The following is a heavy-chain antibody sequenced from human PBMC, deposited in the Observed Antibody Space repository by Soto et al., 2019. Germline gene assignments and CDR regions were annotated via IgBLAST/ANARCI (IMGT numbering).Heavy chain of an antibody. D-gene: IGHD3-22*01. Sequence: QVQLQESGPGLVKPSQTLSLTCTVSAGSISSGGYYWSWIRQDPGKGLEWIGYMYYSGVTYYNPSLQTRVTISVDTSKNQFSLKLNSVTAADTAVYYCARVGRYYDSGVWGGYFEYWGQGTLVTVSS. CDR1: AGSISSGGYY. V-gene: IGHV4-31*03. CDR3: ARVGRYYDSGVWGGYFEY. CDR2: MYYSGVT. J-gene: IGHJ4*02.